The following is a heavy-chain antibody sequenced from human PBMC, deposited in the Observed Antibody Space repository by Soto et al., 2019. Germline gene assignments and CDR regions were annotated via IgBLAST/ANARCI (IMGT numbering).Heavy chain of an antibody. CDR1: GFTFSNAW. CDR2: IKSKTDGGTT. Sequence: GGSLRLSCAASGFTFSNAWMSWVRQAPGKGLEWVGRIKSKTDGGTTDYAAPVKGRFTISRDDSKNTLYLQMNSLKTEDTAVYYCTTELRYNDAFDIWGQGTMVTVSS. CDR3: TTELRYNDAFDI. V-gene: IGHV3-15*01. D-gene: IGHD3-16*02. J-gene: IGHJ3*02.